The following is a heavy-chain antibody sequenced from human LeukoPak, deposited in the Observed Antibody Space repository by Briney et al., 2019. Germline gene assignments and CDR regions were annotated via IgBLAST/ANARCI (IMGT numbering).Heavy chain of an antibody. D-gene: IGHD3-22*01. CDR2: IYDDGSNK. Sequence: GGSLRLSCAASGFTFRTYGMHWVHQAPGKGLEWAAVIYDDGSNKYYADSVKGRFNISRDNSKNTLYLQMNSLRAEDTAVYYCARAGSSEYYDSSGYYGYWGQGTLVPVFS. CDR1: GFTFRTYG. J-gene: IGHJ4*02. CDR3: ARAGSSEYYDSSGYYGY. V-gene: IGHV3-33*01.